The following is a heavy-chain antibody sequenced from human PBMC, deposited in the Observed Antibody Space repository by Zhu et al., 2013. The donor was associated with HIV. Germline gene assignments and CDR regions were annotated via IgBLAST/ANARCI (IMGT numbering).Heavy chain of an antibody. V-gene: IGHV1-2*02. D-gene: IGHD1-26*01. CDR2: INPYTGAT. J-gene: IGHJ5*02. CDR1: GYTFTDYF. CDR3: ARDRLGWSGSYQGWFDP. Sequence: QVQLVHSGTEVKRPGASVKVSCMASGYTFTDYFLHWVRQTPEQGLKWMGWINPYTGATNYAQDFQDRVTMSRDTSISTAYMDLSRLRSDDTAVYYCARDRLGWSGSYQGWFDPWGQGTLVTVSS.